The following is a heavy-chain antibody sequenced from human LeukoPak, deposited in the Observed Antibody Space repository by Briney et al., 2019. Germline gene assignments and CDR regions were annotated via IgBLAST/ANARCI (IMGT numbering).Heavy chain of an antibody. V-gene: IGHV4-59*01. CDR1: GGSISSYY. Sequence: SETLSLTCTVSGGSISSYYWSWIRQPPGKGQEWIGYIYYSGSTNYNPSLKSRVTISADTSKNQFSLKLSSVTAADTAVYYCASFLCGGDCYVDYWGQGTLVTVSS. CDR3: ASFLCGGDCYVDY. J-gene: IGHJ4*02. CDR2: IYYSGST. D-gene: IGHD2-21*02.